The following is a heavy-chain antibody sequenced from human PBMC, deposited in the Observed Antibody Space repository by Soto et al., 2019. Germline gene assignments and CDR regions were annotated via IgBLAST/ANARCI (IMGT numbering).Heavy chain of an antibody. CDR2: MNPKSGGA. CDR1: GYTFTDYY. V-gene: IGHV1-2*02. CDR3: TRENIENSYGPYDAFDI. D-gene: IGHD5-18*01. Sequence: ASVKVSCKTSGYTFTDYYTHWVRQAPGQGLEWMGWMNPKSGGAYFAQKFQGRVTLTRDTSIGTAYIEVNSLTSDDTAVYFCTRENIENSYGPYDAFDIWGQGTTVTVSS. J-gene: IGHJ3*02.